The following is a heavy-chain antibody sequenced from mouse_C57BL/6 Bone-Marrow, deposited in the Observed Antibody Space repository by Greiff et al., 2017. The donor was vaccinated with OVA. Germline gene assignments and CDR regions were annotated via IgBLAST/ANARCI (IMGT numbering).Heavy chain of an antibody. CDR3: ARWGYYYPRGTYYAMDY. CDR2: IYPGDGDT. J-gene: IGHJ4*01. Sequence: VKLQESGPELVKPGASVKISCKASGYAFSSSWMNWVKQRPGKGLEWIGRIYPGDGDTNYNGKFKGKATLTADKSSSTAYMQLSSLTSEDSAVYFCARWGYYYPRGTYYAMDYWGQGTSVTVSS. V-gene: IGHV1-82*01. CDR1: GYAFSSSW. D-gene: IGHD1-1*01.